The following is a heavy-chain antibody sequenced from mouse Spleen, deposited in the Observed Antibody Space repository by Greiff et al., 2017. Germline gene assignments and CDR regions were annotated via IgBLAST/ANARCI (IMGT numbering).Heavy chain of an antibody. J-gene: IGHJ3*01. CDR3: AREGYYGFAY. CDR2: ISSGGST. D-gene: IGHD1-1*01. Sequence: DVHLVESGGGLVKPGGSLKLSCAASGFTLSSYAMSWVRQTPEKRLEWVASISSGGSTYYPDSVKGRFTISRDNARNILYLQMSSLRSEDTAMYYCAREGYYGFAYWGQGTLVTVSA. CDR1: GFTLSSYA. V-gene: IGHV5-6-5*01.